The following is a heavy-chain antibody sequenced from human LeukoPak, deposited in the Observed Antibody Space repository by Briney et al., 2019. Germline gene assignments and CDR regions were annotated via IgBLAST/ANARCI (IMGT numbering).Heavy chain of an antibody. V-gene: IGHV3-30*03. CDR2: ISYDGSNK. CDR3: ASGSYYDSSGYYHYFDY. J-gene: IGHJ4*02. D-gene: IGHD3-22*01. Sequence: GGSLRLSCAASGFSFGNFWMSWVRQAPGKGLEWVAVISYDGSNKYYADSVKGRFTISRDNSKNTLYLQMNSLRAEDTAVYYCASGSYYDSSGYYHYFDYWGQGTLVTVSS. CDR1: GFSFGNFW.